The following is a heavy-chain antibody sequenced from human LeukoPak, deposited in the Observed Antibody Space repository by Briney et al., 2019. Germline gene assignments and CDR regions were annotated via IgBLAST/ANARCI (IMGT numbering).Heavy chain of an antibody. J-gene: IGHJ4*02. V-gene: IGHV3-23*01. Sequence: PGGSLILSCAASGFIFSSYAMSWVRQAPGKGLEWVSAISGSGGSTYYADSVKGRFTISRDNSKNTLYLQMNSLRAEDTAVYYCAKKRTYYFDYWGQGTLVTVSS. CDR2: ISGSGGST. CDR1: GFIFSSYA. CDR3: AKKRTYYFDY.